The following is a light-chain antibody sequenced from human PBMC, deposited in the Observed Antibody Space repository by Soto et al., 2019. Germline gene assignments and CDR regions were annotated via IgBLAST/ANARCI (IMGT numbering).Light chain of an antibody. V-gene: IGLV2-14*01. CDR2: DVN. J-gene: IGLJ2*01. CDR3: SSYTGSSTYVV. Sequence: QSALTQPASVSGSPGQSITISCTGTSSDVGGYNYVSWYQQHPGKAPKLMIYDVNNRPSGVSNRFSGSKSGNTASLTISGLQAEDAADYYCSSYTGSSTYVVFGGGTQLTVL. CDR1: SSDVGGYNY.